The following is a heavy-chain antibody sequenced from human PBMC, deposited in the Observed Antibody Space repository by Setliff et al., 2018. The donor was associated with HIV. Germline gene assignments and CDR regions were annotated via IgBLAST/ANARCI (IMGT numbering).Heavy chain of an antibody. D-gene: IGHD3-10*01. V-gene: IGHV3-33*06. CDR3: AKRDYSSSHDHYPLFDF. CDR1: GFTFSHYA. J-gene: IGHJ4*02. Sequence: GESLKISCAVSGFTFSHYAMHWVRQSPGKGLECVALIYYDGSSQYYADSVKGRFTISRDNSKNTLFLQMDRLRAEDTAVYYCAKRDYSSSHDHYPLFDFWGQGTLVTVSS. CDR2: IYYDGSSQ.